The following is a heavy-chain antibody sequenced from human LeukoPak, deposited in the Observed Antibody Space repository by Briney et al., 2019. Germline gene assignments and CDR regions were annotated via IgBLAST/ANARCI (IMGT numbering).Heavy chain of an antibody. V-gene: IGHV5-51*01. CDR1: GYSFTTYW. D-gene: IGHD2-15*01. CDR3: ARRALDIVAVVGEFDY. J-gene: IGHJ4*02. Sequence: GESLKISCKGSGYSFTTYWIGWVRQMPGKGLEWMGIIYPGDSDTRYSPSFQGQVTISADKSISTAYLQWSGLKASDTAMYYCARRALDIVAVVGEFDYWGQGTLVTVSS. CDR2: IYPGDSDT.